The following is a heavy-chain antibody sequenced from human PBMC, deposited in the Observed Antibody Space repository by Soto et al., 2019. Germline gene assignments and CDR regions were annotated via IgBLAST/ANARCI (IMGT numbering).Heavy chain of an antibody. Sequence: PSETLSLTCTVSGDSISTFYWSWIRQPPGKGLEWIGCIYNTGNTNYNPSLKSRVTISVDKSKNQFSLKLSSVTSADTAVYYCARIQGSGSYIGVFRYFDSWGQGTLVTVSS. D-gene: IGHD3-10*01. CDR1: GDSISTFY. CDR2: IYNTGNT. V-gene: IGHV4-59*08. J-gene: IGHJ4*02. CDR3: ARIQGSGSYIGVFRYFDS.